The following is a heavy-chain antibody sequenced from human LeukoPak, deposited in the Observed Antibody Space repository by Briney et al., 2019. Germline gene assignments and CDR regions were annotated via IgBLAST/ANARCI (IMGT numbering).Heavy chain of an antibody. J-gene: IGHJ3*02. CDR1: GYTFTSYD. Sequence: GASVKVSCKASGYTFTSYDINWVRQATGQGLEWMGWMNPNSGNTGYAQKFQDRVIMTRNTSISTAYMELSSLRSEDTAVYYCARARVLDFWSGYYKSDAFDIWGQGTMVTVSS. CDR2: MNPNSGNT. D-gene: IGHD3-3*01. CDR3: ARARVLDFWSGYYKSDAFDI. V-gene: IGHV1-8*01.